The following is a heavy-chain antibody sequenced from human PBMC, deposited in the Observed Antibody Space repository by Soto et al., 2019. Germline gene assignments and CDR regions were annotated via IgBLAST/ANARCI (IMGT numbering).Heavy chain of an antibody. Sequence: QVQLVESGGGVVQPGRSLRLSCAASGFTFSSYGMHWVRQAPGKGLERVAVISYDGSNKYYADSVKGRFTISRDNSKNTLYLHMNSRRAEDTAVYYCAKSPTIPAARFYYYYGLDVWGQGSTVTVA. CDR2: ISYDGSNK. CDR3: AKSPTIPAARFYYYYGLDV. D-gene: IGHD2-2*01. CDR1: GFTFSSYG. J-gene: IGHJ6*02. V-gene: IGHV3-30*18.